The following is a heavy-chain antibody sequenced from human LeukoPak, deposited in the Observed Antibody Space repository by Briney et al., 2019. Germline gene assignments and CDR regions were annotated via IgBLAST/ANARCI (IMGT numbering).Heavy chain of an antibody. Sequence: GGSLRLSCAASGFTFSSYAMHWVRQAPGKGLEWVAVISYDGSNKYYADSVKGRFTISRDNSKNTLYLQMNSLRAEDTAVYYCARADTAMASYYFDYWGQRTLVTVSS. CDR2: ISYDGSNK. CDR1: GFTFSSYA. V-gene: IGHV3-30-3*01. D-gene: IGHD5-18*01. CDR3: ARADTAMASYYFDY. J-gene: IGHJ4*02.